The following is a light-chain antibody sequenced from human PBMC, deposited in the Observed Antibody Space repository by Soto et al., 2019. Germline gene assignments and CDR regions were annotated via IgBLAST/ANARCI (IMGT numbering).Light chain of an antibody. CDR3: QQYNNWPPWT. V-gene: IGKV3-15*01. Sequence: EIVMTQSPATLSVSPGGRDTLSCRASQSVSSNLAWYQQKLGQAPRLLIYGASTRATGIPARFSGSGSGTEFTLTISSLQSEDFAVYYCQQYNNWPPWTFGQGTKVEIK. J-gene: IGKJ1*01. CDR2: GAS. CDR1: QSVSSN.